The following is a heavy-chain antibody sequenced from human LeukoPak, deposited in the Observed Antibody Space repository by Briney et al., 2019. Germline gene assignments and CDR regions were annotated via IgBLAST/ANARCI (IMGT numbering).Heavy chain of an antibody. J-gene: IGHJ4*02. Sequence: ASVKVSCKASGYTFTGYDMHWVRQAPGQGLEWMGRINPNSGGTNYAQKFQGRVTMTRDTSISTAYMELSRLRSDDTAVYYCAWSTVTTNYFDYSGQGTLVTVSS. D-gene: IGHD4-17*01. CDR1: GYTFTGYD. CDR3: AWSTVTTNYFDY. CDR2: INPNSGGT. V-gene: IGHV1-2*06.